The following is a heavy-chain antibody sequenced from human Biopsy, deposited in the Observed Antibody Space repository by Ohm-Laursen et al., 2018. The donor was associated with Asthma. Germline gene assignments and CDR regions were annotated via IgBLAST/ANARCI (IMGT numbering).Heavy chain of an antibody. D-gene: IGHD3-3*01. V-gene: IGHV4-59*01. J-gene: IGHJ4*02. CDR1: GGSISGFY. Sequence: GALSLTCTVSGGSISGFYWSWIRQPPGKGLEWIGYIYYTGTTNYNPSLKSRVSISVDTSKNQFSLKLTSVTAADTAVYYCARDFGGWYYFDNWGQGSLVTVSS. CDR2: IYYTGTT. CDR3: ARDFGGWYYFDN.